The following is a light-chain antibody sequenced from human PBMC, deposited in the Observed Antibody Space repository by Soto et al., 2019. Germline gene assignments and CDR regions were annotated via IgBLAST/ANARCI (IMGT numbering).Light chain of an antibody. Sequence: DIQMTQSPSTLSASVGDRVTITCRASQSISSWLAWYQQKPGNAPKLLIYDASSLESGVPSRFSGSGSGTEFTLTISSLQPDDFATYYCQQYNSYSGLAFGGGTKVEIK. CDR3: QQYNSYSGLA. CDR1: QSISSW. J-gene: IGKJ4*01. V-gene: IGKV1-5*01. CDR2: DAS.